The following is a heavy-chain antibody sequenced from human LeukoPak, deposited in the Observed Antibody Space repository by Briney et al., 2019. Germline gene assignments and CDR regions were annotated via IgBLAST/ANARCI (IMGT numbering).Heavy chain of an antibody. D-gene: IGHD3-10*01. CDR3: TRDLYGSGSYTGGY. J-gene: IGHJ4*02. V-gene: IGHV1-8*01. CDR2: MNPNSGNT. CDR1: GYTFTSYD. Sequence: ASVKVSCKASGYTFTSYDINWVRQATGQGLEWMGWMNPNSGNTGYAQKFQGRVTMTRNTSISTACMELSSLRSEDTAVYYCTRDLYGSGSYTGGYWGQGTLVTVSS.